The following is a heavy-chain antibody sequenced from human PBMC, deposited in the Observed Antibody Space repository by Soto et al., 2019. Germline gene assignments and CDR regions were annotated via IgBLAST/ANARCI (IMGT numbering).Heavy chain of an antibody. V-gene: IGHV3-48*01. CDR2: ISSSSSTI. CDR1: GFTFSSYS. CDR3: AKDRSRGYCSGGSCLWFAFDI. J-gene: IGHJ3*02. Sequence: GGSLRLSCAASGFTFSSYSMNWVRQAPGKGLEWVSYISSSSSTIYYADSVKGRFTISRDNAKNSLYLQMNSLRAEDTAVYYCAKDRSRGYCSGGSCLWFAFDIWAQGKMVTVSS. D-gene: IGHD2-15*01.